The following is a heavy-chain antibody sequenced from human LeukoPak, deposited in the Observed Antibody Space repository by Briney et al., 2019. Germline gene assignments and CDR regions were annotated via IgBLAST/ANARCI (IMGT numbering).Heavy chain of an antibody. CDR1: GGSISSSYY. D-gene: IGHD3-22*01. J-gene: IGHJ4*02. CDR2: KYYRGST. Sequence: SETLSLTCTVSGGSISSSYYWGWIRQPPGKGLEWIGNKYYRGSTYYNPSLKSRVTISVDTSKNQFSLNLTSVTAADTAVYYCARDRSYYSDTGTDYWGQGALVTVSS. V-gene: IGHV4-39*07. CDR3: ARDRSYYSDTGTDY.